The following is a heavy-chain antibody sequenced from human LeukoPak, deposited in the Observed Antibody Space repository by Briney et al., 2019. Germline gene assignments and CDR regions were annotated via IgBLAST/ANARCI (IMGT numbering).Heavy chain of an antibody. J-gene: IGHJ3*01. CDR1: GFTFSSYW. CDR3: ARNQVLRFDVFNV. V-gene: IGHV3-7*03. D-gene: IGHD3-3*01. CDR2: IKQDGREK. Sequence: GGSLRLSCAASGFTFSSYWMSWVRQAPGKGLEWVANIKQDGREKDYVDPVKGRFTISRDNTKNSLYLQMNSLRAEDTAVYYCARNQVLRFDVFNVWGQGTMVTVSS.